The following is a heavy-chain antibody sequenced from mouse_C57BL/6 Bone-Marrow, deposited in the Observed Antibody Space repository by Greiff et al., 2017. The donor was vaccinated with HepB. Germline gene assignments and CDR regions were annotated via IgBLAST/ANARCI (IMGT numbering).Heavy chain of an antibody. CDR3: ARHTSLYYYAMDY. CDR1: GFTFSSYG. CDR2: ISSGGSYT. J-gene: IGHJ4*01. D-gene: IGHD1-1*01. V-gene: IGHV5-6*01. Sequence: EVKLVESGGDLVKPGGSLKLSCAASGFTFSSYGMSWVRQTPDKRLEWVATISSGGSYTYYPDSVKGRFTISRDNAKNTLYLQMSSLKSEDTAMYYCARHTSLYYYAMDYWGQGTSVTVSS.